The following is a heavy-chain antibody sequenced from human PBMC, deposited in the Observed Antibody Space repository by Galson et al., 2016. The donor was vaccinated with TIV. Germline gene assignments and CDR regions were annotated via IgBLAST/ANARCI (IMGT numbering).Heavy chain of an antibody. J-gene: IGHJ6*02. CDR1: GYSISSGYY. V-gene: IGHV4-38-2*02. D-gene: IGHD4-17*01. CDR2: IYYTGTT. CDR3: AREGSTVTMHHYFGLDV. Sequence: SETLSLTCTVSGYSISSGYYWGWLRQSPGKGLEWMGSIYYTGTTYTNPSLKSRLALSVDTSNNQVSLRLSSVTAADTAVYYCAREGSTVTMHHYFGLDVWGQGATVIVSS.